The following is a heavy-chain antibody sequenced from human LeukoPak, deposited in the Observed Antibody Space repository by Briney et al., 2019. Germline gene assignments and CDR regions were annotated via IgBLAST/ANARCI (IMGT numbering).Heavy chain of an antibody. Sequence: PSETLSLTCTVSDDSMSGHYWSWIRQPPGKGREWIGYIYSSGSTNYNPSLKSRVTISLDKSKSQFSLKLSSVTAADTAVYYCARDAGYGSGSPIDYWGQGTLVTVSS. D-gene: IGHD3-10*01. CDR1: DDSMSGHY. J-gene: IGHJ4*02. CDR3: ARDAGYGSGSPIDY. V-gene: IGHV4-4*08. CDR2: IYSSGST.